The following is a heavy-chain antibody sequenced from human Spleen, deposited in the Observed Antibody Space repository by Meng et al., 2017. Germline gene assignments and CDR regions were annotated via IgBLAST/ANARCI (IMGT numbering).Heavy chain of an antibody. CDR1: GASITNDNW. CDR3: ARDVALELPSD. Sequence: QRQLQESGPGLVKPSVTRSLTCVVSGASITNDNWWTWLRQPPGKGLEWIGEIYHSGSTNYNPSLRGRVTMSVDKSKNQFSLKLISMTAADTAVYFCARDVALELPSDWGQGTLVTVSS. V-gene: IGHV4-4*02. D-gene: IGHD1-26*01. J-gene: IGHJ1*01. CDR2: IYHSGST.